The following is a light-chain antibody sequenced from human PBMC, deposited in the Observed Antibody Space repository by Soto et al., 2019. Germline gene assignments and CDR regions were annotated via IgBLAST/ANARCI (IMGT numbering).Light chain of an antibody. CDR2: AAS. CDR1: QSVSSSY. CDR3: QQYGSSRWT. Sequence: VLTQSPGTLSLSPGERTTLSCRASQSVSSSYLAWYQQKPGQAPRLLIDAASSRATGIPDRFSGSGSGTDFTLTISSLEPEDFAVYYCQQYGSSRWTFGQGTKVEIK. J-gene: IGKJ1*01. V-gene: IGKV3-20*01.